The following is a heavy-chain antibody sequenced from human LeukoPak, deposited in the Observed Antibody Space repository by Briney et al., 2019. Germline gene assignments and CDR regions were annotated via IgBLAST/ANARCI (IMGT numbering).Heavy chain of an antibody. CDR3: AKVADFPNWNGPLKLVYYYYYMDV. V-gene: IGHV3-23*01. Sequence: GGSLRLSCAASGFTFSSYAMSWVRQAPGKGLEWVSAISGSGGSTYYADSVKGRFTISRDNSKNTLYLQMNSLRAEDTAVYYCAKVADFPNWNGPLKLVYYYYYMDVWGKGTTVTVSS. D-gene: IGHD1-1*01. J-gene: IGHJ6*03. CDR2: ISGSGGST. CDR1: GFTFSSYA.